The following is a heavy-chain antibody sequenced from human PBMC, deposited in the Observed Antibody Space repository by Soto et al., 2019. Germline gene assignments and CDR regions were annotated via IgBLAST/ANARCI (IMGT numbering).Heavy chain of an antibody. V-gene: IGHV3-30*03. CDR2: FSYDGSDK. Sequence: GGSLRLSCAASGFTFTSYGMHWVRRAPGKGLEWVAVFSYDGSDKYYADSVKGRFTISRDISKNTLYLQMNSLRAEDTAVYYCARDRITGTTGYYGMDVWGQGTTVTVSS. CDR1: GFTFTSYG. J-gene: IGHJ6*02. D-gene: IGHD1-7*01. CDR3: ARDRITGTTGYYGMDV.